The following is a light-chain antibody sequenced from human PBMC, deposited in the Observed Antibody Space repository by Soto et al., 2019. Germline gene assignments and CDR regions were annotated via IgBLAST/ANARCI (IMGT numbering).Light chain of an antibody. J-gene: IGLJ2*01. V-gene: IGLV2-14*01. CDR2: DVS. CDR3: SSYTSTSTVV. CDR1: SSDVGGYNY. Sequence: QSALTQPASVSGSPGQSITISCTGTSSDVGGYNYVSWYQQHPGKVPKLMIYDVSNRPSGVSNRFSGSKSGNTASLTISGLQAEEGADYYCSSYTSTSTVVFGGGTKPTVL.